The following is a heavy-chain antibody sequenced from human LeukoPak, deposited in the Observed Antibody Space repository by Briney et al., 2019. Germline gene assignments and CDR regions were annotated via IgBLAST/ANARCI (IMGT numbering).Heavy chain of an antibody. D-gene: IGHD4-23*01. V-gene: IGHV4-39*01. Sequence: KASETLSLTCTVSGGSISSSSYYWGWIRQPPGKGLEWIGNIYYSGSTYYNPSLKSRVTMSVDTSKNQFSLKLSSVTAADTAVYYCARGSYGANCAFDYWGQGTLVTVSS. CDR2: IYYSGST. CDR1: GGSISSSSYY. CDR3: ARGSYGANCAFDY. J-gene: IGHJ4*02.